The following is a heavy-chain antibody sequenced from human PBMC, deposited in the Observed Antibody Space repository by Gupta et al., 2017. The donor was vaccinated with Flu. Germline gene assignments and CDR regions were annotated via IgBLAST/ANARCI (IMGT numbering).Heavy chain of an antibody. D-gene: IGHD5-12*01. J-gene: IGHJ4*02. Sequence: QATGQGLEWMGWMNPNSGNTGYAQKFQGRVTMTRNTSISTAYMELSSLRSEDTAVYYCARGGPRRGMATIDYWGQGTLVTVSS. CDR3: ARGGPRRGMATIDY. CDR2: MNPNSGNT. V-gene: IGHV1-8*01.